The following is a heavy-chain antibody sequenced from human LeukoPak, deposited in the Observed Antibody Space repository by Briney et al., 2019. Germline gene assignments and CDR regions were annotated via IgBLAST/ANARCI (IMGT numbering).Heavy chain of an antibody. V-gene: IGHV3-20*04. Sequence: PGGSLRLSCAASAFTFDDYGMSWVRQAPGKGLEWVSGINWNGGSTGYADSVEGRFTISRDNAKNSLYLQMNSLRAEDTALYYCARDPSIAAAGTHLDYWGQGTLVTVSS. D-gene: IGHD6-13*01. CDR1: AFTFDDYG. CDR2: INWNGGST. J-gene: IGHJ4*02. CDR3: ARDPSIAAAGTHLDY.